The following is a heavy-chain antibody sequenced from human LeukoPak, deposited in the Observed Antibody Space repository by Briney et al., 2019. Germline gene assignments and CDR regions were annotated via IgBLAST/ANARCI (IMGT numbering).Heavy chain of an antibody. Sequence: GGSLRLSCAASGFTFSSYGMHWVRQAPGKGLEWVSTIGSISNNYKYYADSVKGRFTISRDNAKNSLYLQMNSLGAEDTAVYFCARGTNWSPLDFDFWGQGTLVTVSS. J-gene: IGHJ4*02. CDR2: IGSISNNYK. CDR1: GFTFSSYG. V-gene: IGHV3-21*01. CDR3: ARGTNWSPLDFDF. D-gene: IGHD3-3*01.